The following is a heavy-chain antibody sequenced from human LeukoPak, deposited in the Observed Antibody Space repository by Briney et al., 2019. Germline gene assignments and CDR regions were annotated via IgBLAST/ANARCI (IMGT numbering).Heavy chain of an antibody. J-gene: IGHJ4*02. Sequence: PGGSLRLPCAGSGFSFRTYAMHWVRQAPGKGLEWVSGISAAGATTHYADSVKGRFTISRDNSKNTLYLQMNSLRAEDTAVYYCAKGYADNSGYFKTFHYWGQGTLVTVSS. CDR2: ISAAGATT. CDR3: AKGYADNSGYFKTFHY. CDR1: GFSFRTYA. V-gene: IGHV3-23*01. D-gene: IGHD3-22*01.